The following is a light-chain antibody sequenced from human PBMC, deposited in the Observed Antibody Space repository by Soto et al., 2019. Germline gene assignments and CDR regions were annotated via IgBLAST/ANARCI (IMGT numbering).Light chain of an antibody. V-gene: IGKV1-13*02. J-gene: IGKJ5*01. Sequence: AIQLTQSPSSLSASVGDRVTITCRASQGISSALAWYQRKPGKAPKLLIYDASSLESGVPSRFSGSGSGTDFTLTISSLQPEDFATYYCQQFNSYPITFGQGTRLEI. CDR3: QQFNSYPIT. CDR2: DAS. CDR1: QGISSA.